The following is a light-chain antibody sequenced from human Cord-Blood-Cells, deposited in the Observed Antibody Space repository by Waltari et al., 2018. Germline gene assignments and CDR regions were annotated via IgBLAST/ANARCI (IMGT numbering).Light chain of an antibody. Sequence: QSALTQPRSVSGSPGQSVTISCTGTSSDVGGSNYVSWYQQQPVKAPKLMIYDVSKRPSGVPDRFSGSKSGNTASLTISGLQAEDEADYYCCSYAGSYTYVVFGGGTKLTVL. CDR1: SSDVGGSNY. V-gene: IGLV2-11*01. CDR3: CSYAGSYTYVV. CDR2: DVS. J-gene: IGLJ2*01.